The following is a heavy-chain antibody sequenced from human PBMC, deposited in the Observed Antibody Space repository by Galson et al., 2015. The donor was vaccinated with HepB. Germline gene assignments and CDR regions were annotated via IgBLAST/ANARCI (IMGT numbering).Heavy chain of an antibody. V-gene: IGHV1-69-2*01. CDR1: GYTFTDYY. CDR3: ATGGYCSGGSCPNWFDP. D-gene: IGHD2-15*01. J-gene: IGHJ5*02. CDR2: VDPEDGET. Sequence: VKVSCKVSGYTFTDYYMHWVQQAPGKGLEWMGLVDPEDGETIYAEKFQGRVTITADTSTDTAYMELSSLRPEDTAVYYCATGGYCSGGSCPNWFDPWGQGTLVTVSS.